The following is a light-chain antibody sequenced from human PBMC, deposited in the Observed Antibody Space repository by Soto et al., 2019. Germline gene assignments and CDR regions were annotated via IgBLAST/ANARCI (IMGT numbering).Light chain of an antibody. V-gene: IGKV1-39*01. CDR1: QSTSSH. Sequence: DIRMTQSPSSLSASLGDTVTITCRASQSTSSHLNWYQEKPGKAPNLLMYTASNLQSGVPSRFSGSGSVTDFSLSISSLQPEDFATYYCQQSYSTPISFGQGTRLEIK. CDR2: TAS. J-gene: IGKJ5*01. CDR3: QQSYSTPIS.